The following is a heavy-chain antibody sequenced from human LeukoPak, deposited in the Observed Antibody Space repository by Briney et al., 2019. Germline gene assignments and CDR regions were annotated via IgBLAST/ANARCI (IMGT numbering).Heavy chain of an antibody. CDR3: ARGVEMATIWYGMDV. J-gene: IGHJ6*02. Sequence: PSETLSLTCTVSGGSISSYYWSWIRQPPGKGLEWIGYIYYSGSTNYNPSLKSRVTISVDTSKNQFSLKLSSVTAADTAVYYCARGVEMATIWYGMDVWAKGPRSPSP. D-gene: IGHD5-24*01. CDR2: IYYSGST. V-gene: IGHV4-59*01. CDR1: GGSISSYY.